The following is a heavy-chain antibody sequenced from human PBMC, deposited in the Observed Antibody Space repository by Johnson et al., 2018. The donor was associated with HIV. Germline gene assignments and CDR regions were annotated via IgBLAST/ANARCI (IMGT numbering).Heavy chain of an antibody. V-gene: IGHV3-64*07. D-gene: IGHD6-13*01. Sequence: VQLVESGGGLVQPGGCLRLSCAASGFSFSSYLMDWVRQAPGKGLAYVAGISSNSDSTYYADSVKGRFTISRDNSKNTLYLQLGILRDDDTAVYYCVRRQDISTWQDAFDVWGRGTMVTVSS. J-gene: IGHJ3*01. CDR1: GFSFSSYL. CDR2: ISSNSDST. CDR3: VRRQDISTWQDAFDV.